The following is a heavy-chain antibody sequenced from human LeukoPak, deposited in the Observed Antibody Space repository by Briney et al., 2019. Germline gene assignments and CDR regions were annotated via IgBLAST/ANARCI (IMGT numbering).Heavy chain of an antibody. CDR3: ARASTAHYYYYMDV. D-gene: IGHD4-17*01. V-gene: IGHV1-8*01. CDR2: MNPNSGNT. Sequence: ASVKASCKASGYTFTSYDINWVRQATGQGLEWMGWMNPNSGNTGYAQKLQGRVTMTTDTSTSTAYMELRSLRSDDTAVYYCARASTAHYYYYMDVWGKGTTVTVSS. J-gene: IGHJ6*03. CDR1: GYTFTSYD.